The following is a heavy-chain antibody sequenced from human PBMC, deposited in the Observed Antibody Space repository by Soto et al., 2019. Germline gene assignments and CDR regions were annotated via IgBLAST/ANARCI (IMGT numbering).Heavy chain of an antibody. CDR2: IYTHDSHT. V-gene: IGHV5-51*01. Sequence: PGESLKISCKGSGYNFTGYWIGWVRQVPGKGLEWMGIIYTHDSHTKYSPSFQGQVTISADKSSSTAYLQWSSLKASDTAMYYCARRGGYYFYYGMDVWGQGTTVTVSS. CDR3: ARRGGYYFYYGMDV. J-gene: IGHJ6*02. CDR1: GYNFTGYW.